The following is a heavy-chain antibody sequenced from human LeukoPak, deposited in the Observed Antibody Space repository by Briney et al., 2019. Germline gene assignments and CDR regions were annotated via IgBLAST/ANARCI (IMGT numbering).Heavy chain of an antibody. Sequence: PGGSLRLSCVVSGITLSNYGMSWVRQAPGKGLEWVSGISERGGSTNYADSVKGRLIISRDTSKNTVYPQMNSLRVEDTAVYFCAKRGIVIRAVIIIGFHKEAYYFDYWGQGILVTVSS. D-gene: IGHD3-10*01. V-gene: IGHV3-23*01. CDR2: ISERGGST. J-gene: IGHJ4*02. CDR1: GITLSNYG. CDR3: AKRGIVIRAVIIIGFHKEAYYFDY.